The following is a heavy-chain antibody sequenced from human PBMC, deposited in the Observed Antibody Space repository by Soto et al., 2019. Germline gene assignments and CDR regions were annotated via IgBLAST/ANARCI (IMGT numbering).Heavy chain of an antibody. CDR3: ARAILWFGELRNYYYGMDV. D-gene: IGHD3-10*01. CDR2: INAGNGNT. Sequence: ASVKVSCKXSGYTFTSYAMHWGRQAPGQRLEWMGWINAGNGNTKYSQKFQGRVTITRDTSASTAYMELSSLRSEDTAVYYCARAILWFGELRNYYYGMDVWGQGTTVTVSS. CDR1: GYTFTSYA. J-gene: IGHJ6*02. V-gene: IGHV1-3*01.